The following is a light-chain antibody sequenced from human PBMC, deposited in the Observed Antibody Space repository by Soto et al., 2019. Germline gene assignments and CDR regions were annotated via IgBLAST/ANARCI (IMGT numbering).Light chain of an antibody. CDR3: QQYDSFSST. J-gene: IGKJ5*01. Sequence: DIQMTQSPSTLSASVGDRVTITYRASQNIVNWLAWYQQKPGKAPKLLIYDSSSLESGVPSRFSGSGSGTEFSLTISSLQPDDFATYYCQQYDSFSSTFGQGTRLEIK. CDR1: QNIVNW. CDR2: DSS. V-gene: IGKV1-5*01.